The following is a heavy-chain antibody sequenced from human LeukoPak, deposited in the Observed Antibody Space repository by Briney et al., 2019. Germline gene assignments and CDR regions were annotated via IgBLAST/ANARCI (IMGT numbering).Heavy chain of an antibody. CDR3: ARFSRDAESH. CDR2: IYSGGST. J-gene: IGHJ4*02. D-gene: IGHD2-21*02. CDR1: GFTVSSNY. V-gene: IGHV3-53*01. Sequence: GGSLRLSCAASGFTVSSNYMSWVRQAPGKGLEWVSVIYSGGSTYYADSVKGRFTISRDNAKSSVFLQMNSLRAEDTAVYYCARFSRDAESHLGQGTLVTVSS.